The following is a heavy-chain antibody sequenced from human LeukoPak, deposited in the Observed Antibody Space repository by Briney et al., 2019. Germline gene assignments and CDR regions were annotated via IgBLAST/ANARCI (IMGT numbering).Heavy chain of an antibody. CDR2: INPNNGGT. D-gene: IGHD6-6*01. CDR3: ARDSSSSVCDY. V-gene: IGHV1-2*02. Sequence: GASVKVSCKASGYTFTGYYMHWVRQAPGQGLERMGWINPNNGGTNYTQKFQGRVTMTRDTSISTAYMELSRLRSDDTAVYYCARDSSSSVCDYWGQGTLVTVSS. J-gene: IGHJ4*02. CDR1: GYTFTGYY.